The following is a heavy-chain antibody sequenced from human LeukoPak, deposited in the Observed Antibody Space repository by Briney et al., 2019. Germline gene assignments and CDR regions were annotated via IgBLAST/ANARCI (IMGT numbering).Heavy chain of an antibody. J-gene: IGHJ4*01. CDR2: ISSSGDIS. Sequence: GGSLRLSCAASAFKSSDYYMNWIRQAPGKGLEWVSSISSSGDISYYTDSVKGRFSISRDNAKNSLFLQMHGLRAEDTAVYFCVSDRSSGLYHYDSSGFLFWGRGTLVTVSS. CDR3: VSDRSSGLYHYDSSGFLF. CDR1: AFKSSDYY. D-gene: IGHD3-22*01. V-gene: IGHV3-11*04.